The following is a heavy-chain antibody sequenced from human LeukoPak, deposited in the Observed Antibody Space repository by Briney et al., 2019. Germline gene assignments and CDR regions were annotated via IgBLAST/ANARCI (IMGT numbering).Heavy chain of an antibody. J-gene: IGHJ4*02. CDR1: GYTFTSYD. CDR3: ARGSRIQLWLSY. D-gene: IGHD5-18*01. V-gene: IGHV1-8*01. Sequence: GASVKVSCKASGYTFTSYDINWVRQATGQGLEWMGWMNPNSGNTGYAQKFQGRVTMTRNTSISTAYMELSSLRSEDTAVYYCARGSRIQLWLSYWGQGTPVTVSS. CDR2: MNPNSGNT.